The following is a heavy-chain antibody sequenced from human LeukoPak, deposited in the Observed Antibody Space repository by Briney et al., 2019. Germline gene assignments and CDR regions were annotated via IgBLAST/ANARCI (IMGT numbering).Heavy chain of an antibody. V-gene: IGHV3-9*01. CDR2: ISWNSGSI. Sequence: GRSLRLSCAASGFTFDDYAMHWVRQAPGKGLEWVSGISWNSGSIGYADSVKGRFTISRDNAKNSLYLQMNSLRAEDTAVYYCARAIFGVVIIYGRDYWFDPWGQGTLVTVSS. J-gene: IGHJ5*02. CDR1: GFTFDDYA. CDR3: ARAIFGVVIIYGRDYWFDP. D-gene: IGHD3-3*01.